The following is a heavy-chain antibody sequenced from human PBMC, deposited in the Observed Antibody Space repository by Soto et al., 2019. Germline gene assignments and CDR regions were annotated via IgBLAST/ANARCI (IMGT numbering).Heavy chain of an antibody. CDR1: GGSISSGCYY. CDR2: IYYSGST. D-gene: IGHD5-12*01. CDR3: ARVNSARPLSALVAFDY. J-gene: IGHJ4*02. V-gene: IGHV4-31*03. Sequence: PSETLSLTCTVSGGSISSGCYYWSWIRQHPGKGLEWIGYIYYSGSTYYNPSLKSRVTISVDTSKNQFSLKLSSVTAADTAVYYCARVNSARPLSALVAFDYWGQGTLVTVSS.